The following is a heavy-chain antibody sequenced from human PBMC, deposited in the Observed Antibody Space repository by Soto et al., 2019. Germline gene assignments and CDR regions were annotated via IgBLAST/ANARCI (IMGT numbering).Heavy chain of an antibody. CDR1: GFTFSNYG. D-gene: IGHD5-18*01. J-gene: IGHJ4*02. Sequence: LRLSCAASGFTFSNYGMHWVRQAPGKGLEWVAVISYDGSNKYYADSVKGRFTISRDNSKNTLYLQMNSLRAEDTAVYYCAKAYSYGFDYWGQGTLVTVSS. CDR2: ISYDGSNK. CDR3: AKAYSYGFDY. V-gene: IGHV3-30*18.